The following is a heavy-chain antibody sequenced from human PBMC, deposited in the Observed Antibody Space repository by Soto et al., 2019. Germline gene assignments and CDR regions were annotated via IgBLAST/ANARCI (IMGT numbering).Heavy chain of an antibody. CDR2: ISYDGSNK. V-gene: IGHV3-30*18. J-gene: IGHJ5*02. CDR1: GFTFISYG. Sequence: QVQLVESGGGVVQPGRSLRLSCAASGFTFISYGMHWVRQAPGKGLEWVAVISYDGSNKYYADSVKGRFTISRDNSKNTLYLQMNSLRAEDTAVYYCAKDVPWFDPWGQGTLVTVSS. CDR3: AKDVPWFDP.